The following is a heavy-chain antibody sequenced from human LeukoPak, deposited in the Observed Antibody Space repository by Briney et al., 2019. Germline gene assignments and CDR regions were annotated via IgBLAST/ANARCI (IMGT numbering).Heavy chain of an antibody. J-gene: IGHJ3*01. D-gene: IGHD3-22*01. Sequence: SETLSLTCTVSGDSVRSDTYYWSWIRQPPGKGLEWIGFVYYSGRTNYNASLKSRVTMSVDTSKNQFSLMLRSVTAADTAVYYCVRETTTEYYDSSGYYRQTEVFDAWGQGTMVTVSS. CDR1: GDSVRSDTYY. V-gene: IGHV4-61*01. CDR2: VYYSGRT. CDR3: VRETTTEYYDSSGYYRQTEVFDA.